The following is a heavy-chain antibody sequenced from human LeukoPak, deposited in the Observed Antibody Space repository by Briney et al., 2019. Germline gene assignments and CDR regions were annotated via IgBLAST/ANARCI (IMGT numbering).Heavy chain of an antibody. CDR1: GGSISNHY. J-gene: IGHJ6*02. CDR3: ARDWELLSGYYYALDV. Sequence: PSETLSLTCTVSGGSISNHYWSWIRQPPGKGLEWVGYVYYTGSTNYNPSLKSRVTISVDTSKNQFSLKLTSVTAADTAIYYCARDWELLSGYYYALDVWGQGTTVTVS. D-gene: IGHD1-26*01. V-gene: IGHV4-59*11. CDR2: VYYTGST.